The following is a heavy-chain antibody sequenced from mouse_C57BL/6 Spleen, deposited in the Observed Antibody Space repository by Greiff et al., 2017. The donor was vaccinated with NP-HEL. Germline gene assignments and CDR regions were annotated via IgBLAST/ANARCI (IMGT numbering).Heavy chain of an antibody. CDR3: TRKRNWAWFAY. J-gene: IGHJ3*01. V-gene: IGHV1-15*01. CDR2: IDPETGGT. CDR1: GYTFTDYE. D-gene: IGHD4-1*02. Sequence: VQLQQSGAELARPGASVTLSCKASGYTFTDYEMHWVKQTPVHGLEWIGAIDPETGGTAYNQKFKGKAILTADKSSSTAYMELRSLTSEDSAVYYCTRKRNWAWFAYWGQGTLVTVSA.